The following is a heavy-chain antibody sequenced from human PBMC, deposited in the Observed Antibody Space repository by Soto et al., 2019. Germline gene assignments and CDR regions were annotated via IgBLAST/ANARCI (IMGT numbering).Heavy chain of an antibody. J-gene: IGHJ4*02. CDR2: IRSKATSYAT. CDR1: GFTFSGSA. V-gene: IGHV3-73*02. CDR3: ARGVYDFWSGHPEGPEY. D-gene: IGHD3-3*01. Sequence: EVQLVESGGGLVQPGGSLKVSCAASGFTFSGSAIHWVRQASGKGLEWVGRIRSKATSYATAYAVSVKGRFTISRDDSRNTAYLQMNRLNTEDTAVYYCARGVYDFWSGHPEGPEYWGQGTVVTVSS.